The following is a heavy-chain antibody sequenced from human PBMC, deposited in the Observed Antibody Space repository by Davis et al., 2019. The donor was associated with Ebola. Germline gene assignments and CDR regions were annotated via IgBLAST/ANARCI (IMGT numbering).Heavy chain of an antibody. CDR1: GYSFTSFW. J-gene: IGHJ4*02. D-gene: IGHD1-26*01. V-gene: IGHV5-51*01. Sequence: GESLKISCKASGYSFTSFWIGWVRQPPGQGLEWMGAILPGDSDTRYSPSFQGQVTISADKSITTAYLHWNSLKASDTAMYYCARQGAPYSAPANWGQGTPVTVSS. CDR2: ILPGDSDT. CDR3: ARQGAPYSAPAN.